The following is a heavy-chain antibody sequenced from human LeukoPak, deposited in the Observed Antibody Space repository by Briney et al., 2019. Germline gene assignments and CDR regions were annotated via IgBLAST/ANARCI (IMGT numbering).Heavy chain of an antibody. Sequence: ASVKVSCKASGYTFTSYGISWVRQAPGQGLGWMGWINTNTGNPTYAQGFTGRFVFSLDTSVSTAYLQISSLKAEDTAVYYCARVGSWYELDYWGQGTLVTVSS. CDR3: ARVGSWYELDY. CDR2: INTNTGNP. CDR1: GYTFTSYG. D-gene: IGHD6-13*01. J-gene: IGHJ4*02. V-gene: IGHV7-4-1*02.